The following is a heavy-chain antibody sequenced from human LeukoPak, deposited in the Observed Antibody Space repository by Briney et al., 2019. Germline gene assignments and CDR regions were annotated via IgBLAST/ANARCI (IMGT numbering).Heavy chain of an antibody. Sequence: PGGSLILSCAASGITFSTFAMTWVRQAPGRGLECVSVISGSGGSTYYADSVKGRFTISRDNSKNTLYLQMNSLRAEDTAVYCCAKDLSSSHVSEYFDYWGQGTLVTVSS. CDR1: GITFSTFA. J-gene: IGHJ4*02. V-gene: IGHV3-23*01. CDR2: ISGSGGST. CDR3: AKDLSSSHVSEYFDY. D-gene: IGHD6-6*01.